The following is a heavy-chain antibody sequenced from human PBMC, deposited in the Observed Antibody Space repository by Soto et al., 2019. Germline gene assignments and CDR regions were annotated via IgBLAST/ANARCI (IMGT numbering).Heavy chain of an antibody. J-gene: IGHJ4*02. V-gene: IGHV4-30-4*01. CDR2: IYYSGST. CDR1: GGSISSGDSY. Sequence: QVQLQESGPGLVKPSQTLSLTCTVSGGSISSGDSYWSWIRQPPGKGLELIGYIYYSGSTYYTPSLQSRITISVDTSKTKFSLKLTSVTAADTAVYYCARVSGSLDYWGQGALVTVSS. CDR3: ARVSGSLDY. D-gene: IGHD3-22*01.